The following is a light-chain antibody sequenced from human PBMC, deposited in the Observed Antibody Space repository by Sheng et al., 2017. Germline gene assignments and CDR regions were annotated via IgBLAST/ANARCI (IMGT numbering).Light chain of an antibody. CDR1: QSVTNNY. Sequence: EIVLTQSPGTLSLSPGESATLSCRASQSVTNNYLAWYQQKSGRAPRLLIYGATSRATGIPDRFSGSGSGTDFTLTISRLEPEDFAMFYCQQYDNSHRYSFGQGTKLEI. J-gene: IGKJ2*03. V-gene: IGKV3-20*01. CDR3: QQYDNSHRYS. CDR2: GAT.